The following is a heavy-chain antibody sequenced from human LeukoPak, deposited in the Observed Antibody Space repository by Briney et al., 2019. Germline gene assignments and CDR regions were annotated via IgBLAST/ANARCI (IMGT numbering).Heavy chain of an antibody. J-gene: IGHJ4*02. CDR1: GFSLSTSGVG. D-gene: IGHD3-22*01. V-gene: IGHV2-5*02. CDR2: IYWDDDK. Sequence: SGPTLVNPTQTLTLTCTFSGFSLSTSGVGVGWIRQPPGKALEWLALIYWDDDKRYSPSLKSRLTITKDTSKNQVVLTMTNMDPVDTATYYCAHRRMFRGSSGYYTTGYFDYWGQGTLVTVSS. CDR3: AHRRMFRGSSGYYTTGYFDY.